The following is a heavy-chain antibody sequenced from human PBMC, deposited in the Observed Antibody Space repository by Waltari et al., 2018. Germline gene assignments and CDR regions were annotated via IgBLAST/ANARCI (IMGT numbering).Heavy chain of an antibody. CDR1: GGSISDYH. CDR2: IYYYGST. V-gene: IGHV4-59*01. J-gene: IGHJ4*02. CDR3: ATLAGTGSSSYLHDY. D-gene: IGHD6-6*01. Sequence: QLQLQESGPGLVKTSETLSLTCTVSGGSISDYHWTWIRKPPGKQLEWIGYIYYYGSTNYNPSLARRVTISVETSKNQFSLNLRSVTAADTAVYFCATLAGTGSSSYLHDYWGKGTLVTVSS.